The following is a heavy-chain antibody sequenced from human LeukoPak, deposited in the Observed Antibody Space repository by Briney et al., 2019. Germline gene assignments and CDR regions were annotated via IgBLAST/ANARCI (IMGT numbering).Heavy chain of an antibody. CDR3: ARDDFDYGGNSQTDY. V-gene: IGHV3-74*01. J-gene: IGHJ4*02. D-gene: IGHD4-23*01. CDR1: GFTFSSYW. Sequence: GGSLRLSCAASGFTFSSYWMHWVRQAPGKGLVWVSRINSDGSSTSYADSVKGRFTISRDNAKNTLYLQMNSLRAEDTAVYYCARDDFDYGGNSQTDYWRQGTLVTVSS. CDR2: INSDGSST.